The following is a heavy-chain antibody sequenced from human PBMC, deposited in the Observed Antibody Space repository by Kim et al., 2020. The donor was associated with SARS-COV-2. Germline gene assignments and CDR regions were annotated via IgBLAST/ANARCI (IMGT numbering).Heavy chain of an antibody. J-gene: IGHJ4*02. V-gene: IGHV3-15*01. CDR3: TTDLHDYGDYDY. CDR1: GFTFSNAW. CDR2: IKSKTDGGTT. D-gene: IGHD4-17*01. Sequence: GGSLRLSCAASGFTFSNAWMSWVRQAPGKGLEWVGHIKSKTDGGTTDYAAPVKGRFTISRDDSKTTLYLQMNSLKTEDTAVYYCTTDLHDYGDYDYWGQGTLVTVSS.